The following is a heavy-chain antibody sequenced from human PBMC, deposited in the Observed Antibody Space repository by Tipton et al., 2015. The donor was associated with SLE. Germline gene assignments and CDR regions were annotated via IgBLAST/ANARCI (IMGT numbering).Heavy chain of an antibody. CDR1: GFTSGDYA. CDR2: IRGKAYGGTT. Sequence: SLRLSCTASGFTSGDYAMSWFRQAPGKGLEWVGFIRGKAYGGTTEYAASVKGRFTISRDDSKSIAYLQMNSLKTEDTAVYYCTRAAAGAGAAFDIWGQGTMVPVSS. D-gene: IGHD6-13*01. J-gene: IGHJ3*02. CDR3: TRAAAGAGAAFDI. V-gene: IGHV3-49*03.